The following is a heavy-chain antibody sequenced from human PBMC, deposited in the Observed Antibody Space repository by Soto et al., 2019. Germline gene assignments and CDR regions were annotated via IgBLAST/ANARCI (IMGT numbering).Heavy chain of an antibody. V-gene: IGHV1-69*13. J-gene: IGHJ5*02. CDR1: GGTFSSYA. D-gene: IGHD3-22*01. CDR2: IIPIFGTA. CDR3: ARGRTMIDNYNWFDP. Sequence: ASVKVSCKASGGTFSSYAISWVRQAPGQGLEWMGGIIPIFGTANYAQKFQGRVTITADESTSTAYMELSSLRSEDTAVYYRARGRTMIDNYNWFDPWGQGTLVTVSS.